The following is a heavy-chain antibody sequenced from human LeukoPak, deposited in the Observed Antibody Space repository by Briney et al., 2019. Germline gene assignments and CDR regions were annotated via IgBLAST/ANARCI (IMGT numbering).Heavy chain of an antibody. Sequence: PSETLSLTCTVSGGSISSYYCSWIRQPPGKGLEWIGYIYYSGSTNYNPSLKSRVTISVDTSKNQFSLKLSSVTAADTAVYYCARVPIGYCSGGSCYSPYYYYYMDVWGKGTTVTISS. CDR3: ARVPIGYCSGGSCYSPYYYYYMDV. J-gene: IGHJ6*03. CDR2: IYYSGST. CDR1: GGSISSYY. D-gene: IGHD2-15*01. V-gene: IGHV4-59*01.